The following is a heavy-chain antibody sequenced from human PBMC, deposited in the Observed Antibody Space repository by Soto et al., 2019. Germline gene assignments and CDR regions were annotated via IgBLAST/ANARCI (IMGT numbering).Heavy chain of an antibody. CDR3: ARDDVLRFLEWSHYYYYYGMDV. Sequence: GGSLRLSCAASGFTFSSYAMHWVRQAPGKGLEWVAVISYDGSNKYYADSVKGRFTISRDNSKNTLYLQMNSLRAEDTAVYYCARDDVLRFLEWSHYYYYYGMDVWGQGTTVTVSS. J-gene: IGHJ6*02. CDR2: ISYDGSNK. V-gene: IGHV3-30-3*01. CDR1: GFTFSSYA. D-gene: IGHD3-3*01.